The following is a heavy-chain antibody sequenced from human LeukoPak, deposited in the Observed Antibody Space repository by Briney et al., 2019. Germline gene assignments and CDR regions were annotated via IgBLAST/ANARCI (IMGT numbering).Heavy chain of an antibody. CDR3: ARAPEGNYLDY. CDR1: GGSISTYY. V-gene: IGHV4-59*01. D-gene: IGHD2/OR15-2a*01. Sequence: SETLSLTCTVSGGSISTYYWSWIRQPPGKGLEWIGYISYSGSTNYNPSLKSRLTISADTSTNRSFLNLRSVTAADTAVYYCARAPEGNYLDYWGQGTLVTVSS. J-gene: IGHJ4*02. CDR2: ISYSGST.